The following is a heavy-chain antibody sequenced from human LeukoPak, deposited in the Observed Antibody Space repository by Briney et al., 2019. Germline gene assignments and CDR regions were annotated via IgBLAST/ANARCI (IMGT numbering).Heavy chain of an antibody. D-gene: IGHD2-2*02. V-gene: IGHV3-23*01. CDR3: AKGDQPLLYGGAFGS. J-gene: IGHJ4*02. Sequence: GGSLRLSCEVSGFTFNSYVMSWVRRAPGKGLEWVSSFNGRGGYTFYVDSVKGRFTLSSDNSKNTLHLQMISLRAEDTAVYYCAKGDQPLLYGGAFGSWGQGTLVTVSS. CDR2: FNGRGGYT. CDR1: GFTFNSYV.